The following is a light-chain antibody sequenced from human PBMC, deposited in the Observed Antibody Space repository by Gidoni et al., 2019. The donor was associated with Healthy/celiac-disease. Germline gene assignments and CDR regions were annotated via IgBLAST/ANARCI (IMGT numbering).Light chain of an antibody. V-gene: IGKV1-8*01. CDR2: AAS. CDR1: QGISSY. Sequence: AIRMTQSPSSFSASTGDRVTITCRASQGISSYLAWYQHKPGKAPKLRIYAASTWQSGVPSRFSGSGSGTDFTLTISCLQSEDFATYYCQQYYSYPRTFGQGTKVEIK. J-gene: IGKJ1*01. CDR3: QQYYSYPRT.